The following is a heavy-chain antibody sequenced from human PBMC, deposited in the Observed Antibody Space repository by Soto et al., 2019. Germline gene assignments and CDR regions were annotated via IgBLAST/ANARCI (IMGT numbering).Heavy chain of an antibody. J-gene: IGHJ2*01. V-gene: IGHV4-31*03. Sequence: SETLSLTCTVSGGSISSGGYYWSWIRQHLGKGLEWIGYIYYSGSTYYNPSLKSRVTISVDTSKNQFSLKLSSVTAADTAVYYCARDGRYGTPYGDWYFDLWGRGTLVTVSS. CDR3: ARDGRYGTPYGDWYFDL. CDR1: GGSISSGGYY. CDR2: IYYSGST. D-gene: IGHD4-17*01.